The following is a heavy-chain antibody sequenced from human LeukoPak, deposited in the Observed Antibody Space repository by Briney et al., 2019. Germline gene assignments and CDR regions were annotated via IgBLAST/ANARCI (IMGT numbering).Heavy chain of an antibody. CDR3: ARDLTLFGEPLSTLFDP. Sequence: GASVKVSCKASGYTFTGYYMHWVRQAPGQGLEWMGWINPNSGGTNYAQKFQGRVTMTRDTSISTAYMELSRLRSDDTAVYYCARDLTLFGEPLSTLFDPWGQGTLVTVSS. CDR1: GYTFTGYY. V-gene: IGHV1-2*02. CDR2: INPNSGGT. J-gene: IGHJ5*02. D-gene: IGHD3-10*02.